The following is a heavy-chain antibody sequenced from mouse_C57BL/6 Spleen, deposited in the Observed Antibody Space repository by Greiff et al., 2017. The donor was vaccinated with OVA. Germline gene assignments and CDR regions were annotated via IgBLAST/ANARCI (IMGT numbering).Heavy chain of an antibody. Sequence: EVQLQQSGPELVKPGASVKISCKASGYTFTDYYMNWVKQSHGKSLEWIGDINPNNGGTSYNQKFKGKATLTVDKSSSTAYMELRSLTSEDSAVDYCARPIYDGYLFAYGGQGTLVTVSA. D-gene: IGHD2-3*01. V-gene: IGHV1-26*01. CDR3: ARPIYDGYLFAY. J-gene: IGHJ3*01. CDR2: INPNNGGT. CDR1: GYTFTDYY.